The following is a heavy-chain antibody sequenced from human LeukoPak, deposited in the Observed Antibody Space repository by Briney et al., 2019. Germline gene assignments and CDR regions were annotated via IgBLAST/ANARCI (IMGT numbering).Heavy chain of an antibody. J-gene: IGHJ4*02. D-gene: IGHD3-22*01. Sequence: GGSLRLSCAASGFTFSSYAMHWVRQAPGKGLEWVAVISYDGSNKYYADSVKGRFTISRDNSKNTLYLQMNSLRAEDTAVYYCAREIHVSREYYYDSSGYPYYFDYWGQGTLVAVSS. CDR1: GFTFSSYA. CDR2: ISYDGSNK. CDR3: AREIHVSREYYYDSSGYPYYFDY. V-gene: IGHV3-30-3*01.